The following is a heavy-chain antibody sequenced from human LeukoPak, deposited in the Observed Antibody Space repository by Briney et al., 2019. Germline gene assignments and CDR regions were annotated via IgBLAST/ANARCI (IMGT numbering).Heavy chain of an antibody. J-gene: IGHJ4*02. CDR2: INPSGGST. CDR1: GYTFTSYY. Sequence: ASVKVSCKASGYTFTSYYMHWVRQAPGQGLEWMGIINPSGGSTSYAQKFQGRVTMTRDTSTSTVYMELSSLRSEDTAVYYCARGRRITMIVVALDYCGQGTLVTVSS. CDR3: ARGRRITMIVVALDY. D-gene: IGHD3-22*01. V-gene: IGHV1-46*01.